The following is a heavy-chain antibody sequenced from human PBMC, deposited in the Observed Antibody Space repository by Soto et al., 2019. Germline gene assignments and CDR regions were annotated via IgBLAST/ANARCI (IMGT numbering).Heavy chain of an antibody. V-gene: IGHV4-30-4*01. D-gene: IGHD4-17*01. Sequence: PSETLSLTCSVSGGSINNVDYYWSWIRQPPGKGLEWIGYIFYSGSTYYNPSLKSRVTISVDTSKNQLSLKLSSVTAADTAVYYCAREYGDFYFDYWGQGTLVTVSS. CDR3: AREYGDFYFDY. CDR2: IFYSGST. CDR1: GGSINNVDYY. J-gene: IGHJ4*02.